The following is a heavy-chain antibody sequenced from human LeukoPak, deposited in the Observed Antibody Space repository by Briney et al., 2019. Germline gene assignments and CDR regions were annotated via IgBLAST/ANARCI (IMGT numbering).Heavy chain of an antibody. CDR2: IYYSGST. J-gene: IGHJ4*02. CDR1: GGSISSDY. Sequence: PSETLTLTGTVSGGSISSDYRSWIRQPPGKVLEWIGYIYYSGSTNYNPSLKSRVTISVDTSKNQFSLKLSSVTAADTAVYYCASTAPQYYFVYWGQGTLVTVSS. CDR3: ASTAPQYYFVY. V-gene: IGHV4-59*01. D-gene: IGHD5-18*01.